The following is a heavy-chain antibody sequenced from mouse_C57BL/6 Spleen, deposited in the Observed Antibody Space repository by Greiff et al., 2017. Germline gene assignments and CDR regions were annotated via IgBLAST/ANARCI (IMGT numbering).Heavy chain of an antibody. D-gene: IGHD1-1*01. V-gene: IGHV5-4*03. CDR3: ARRTVVDYFDY. Sequence: DVQLVESGGGLVKPGGSLKLSCAASGFTFSSYAMSWVRQTPEKRLEWVATISDGGSYTYYPDNVKGRFTISRDNAKNNLYLQMSHLKSEDTAMYYCARRTVVDYFDYWGQGTTLTVSS. CDR2: ISDGGSYT. J-gene: IGHJ2*01. CDR1: GFTFSSYA.